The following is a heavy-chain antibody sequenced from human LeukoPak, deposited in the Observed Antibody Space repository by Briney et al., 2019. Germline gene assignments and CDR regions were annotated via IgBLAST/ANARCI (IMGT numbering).Heavy chain of an antibody. Sequence: SGPTLANPTQTLTLTCTFSGFSLSTSGMCVSWIRQPPGKALEWLALIDWDDDKYYSTFLKTRLTISKDTSKNQVVLTMTNMDPVDTATYYCARIDYGDYSVDYWGQGTLVTVSS. CDR2: IDWDDDK. D-gene: IGHD4-17*01. CDR3: ARIDYGDYSVDY. V-gene: IGHV2-70*01. J-gene: IGHJ4*02. CDR1: GFSLSTSGMC.